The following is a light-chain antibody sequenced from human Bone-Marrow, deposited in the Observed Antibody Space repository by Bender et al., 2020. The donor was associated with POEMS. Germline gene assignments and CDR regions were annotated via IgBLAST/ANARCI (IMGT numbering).Light chain of an antibody. CDR2: RDN. CDR1: GVPKQY. J-gene: IGLJ3*02. V-gene: IGLV3-25*03. CDR3: QSTDSDGTYWL. Sequence: SYELTQPPSVSVSPGQTARITCSGDGVPKQYIYWYQQRPGQAPVLMIYRDNERASGIPERFSGSGSGTTATLTITGGQAEDEADYYCQSTDSDGTYWLFGGGTELTVL.